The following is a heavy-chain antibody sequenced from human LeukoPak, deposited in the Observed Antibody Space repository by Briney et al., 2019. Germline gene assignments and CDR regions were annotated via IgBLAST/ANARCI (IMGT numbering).Heavy chain of an antibody. J-gene: IGHJ3*02. V-gene: IGHV4-59*12. CDR1: GVSISSYY. CDR3: ARVGGSYGYDAFDI. CDR2: IHYSGST. D-gene: IGHD1-26*01. Sequence: SETLSLTCTVSGVSISSYYWSWIRQPPGKGLEWIGYIHYSGSTNYNPSLKSRVTISVDKSKNHFSLKLSSVTAADTAVYYCARVGGSYGYDAFDIWGQGTMVTVSS.